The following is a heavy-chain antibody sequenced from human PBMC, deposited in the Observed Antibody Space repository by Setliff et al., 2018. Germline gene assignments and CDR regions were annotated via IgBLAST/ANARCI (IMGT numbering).Heavy chain of an antibody. CDR2: ISSSSSYI. D-gene: IGHD3-3*01. V-gene: IGHV3-21*01. J-gene: IGHJ5*02. Sequence: GGSLRLSCAASGFTVSSNYMTWVRQAPGKGLEWVSSISSSSSYIYYADSVKGRFTISRDNAKKSLYLQMNSLRAEDTAVYYCARDKLRFLENWFDPWGQGTLVTVSS. CDR3: ARDKLRFLENWFDP. CDR1: GFTVSSNY.